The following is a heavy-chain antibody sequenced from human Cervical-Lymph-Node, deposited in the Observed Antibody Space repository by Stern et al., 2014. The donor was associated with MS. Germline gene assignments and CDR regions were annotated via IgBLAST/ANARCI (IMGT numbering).Heavy chain of an antibody. V-gene: IGHV3-21*01. J-gene: IGHJ4*02. CDR2: IRSSSSYI. D-gene: IGHD3-10*01. CDR3: ARRYYGSVSYLDY. Sequence: EVQLVESGGGLVKHGGSLRLSCAASGFTFSSYSMNWVRQAPGKGLEWVSSIRSSSSYIYYADSVKGRFTISRDNAKNSLYLQMNSLRAEDTSVYCCARRYYGSVSYLDYWGQGTLFTVSS. CDR1: GFTFSSYS.